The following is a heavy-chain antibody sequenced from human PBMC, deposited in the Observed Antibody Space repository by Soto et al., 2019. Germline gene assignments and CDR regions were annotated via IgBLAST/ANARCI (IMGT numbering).Heavy chain of an antibody. J-gene: IGHJ6*02. Sequence: PSETLSLTCTVSGGSISSGDYYWSWIRQPPGKGLEWIGYIYYSGSTYYNPSLKSRVTISVDTSKNQFSLKLSSVTAADTAVYYCARGRYFDWLLYPYGMDVWGQGTTVTVSS. CDR3: ARGRYFDWLLYPYGMDV. D-gene: IGHD3-9*01. V-gene: IGHV4-30-4*01. CDR1: GGSISSGDYY. CDR2: IYYSGST.